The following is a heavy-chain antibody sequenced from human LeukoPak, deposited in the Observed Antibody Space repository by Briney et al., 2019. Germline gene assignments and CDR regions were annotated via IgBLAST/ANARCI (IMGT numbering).Heavy chain of an antibody. CDR1: GGSISSYY. J-gene: IGHJ4*02. CDR3: ASPSSGYFPWSLDY. D-gene: IGHD3-22*01. CDR2: IYYSGST. V-gene: IGHV4-59*08. Sequence: SETLSLTCTVFGGSISSYYWSWIRQPPGKGLEWIGYIYYSGSTNYNPSLKSRVTISVDTSKNQFSLKLSSVTAADTAVYYCASPSSGYFPWSLDYWGQGTLVTVSS.